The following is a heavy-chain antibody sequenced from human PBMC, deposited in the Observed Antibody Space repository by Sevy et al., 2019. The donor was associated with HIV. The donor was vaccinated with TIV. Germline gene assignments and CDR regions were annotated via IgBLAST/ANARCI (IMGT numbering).Heavy chain of an antibody. CDR2: ISSNGDNA. V-gene: IGHV3-30-3*01. J-gene: IGHJ4*02. CDR3: ARGPEWELTSFLSH. CDR1: GFTVNSNY. D-gene: IGHD1-26*01. Sequence: GGSLRLSCAASGFTVNSNYMTWVRQAPGRGLEWLALISSNGDNAFYANSVRGRLTVSRDNSMNTLSLQMSSLTAEDTAVYYCARGPEWELTSFLSHWGQGTLVTVSS.